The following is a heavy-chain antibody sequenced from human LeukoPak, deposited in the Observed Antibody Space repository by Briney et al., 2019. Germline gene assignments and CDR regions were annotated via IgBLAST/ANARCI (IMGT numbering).Heavy chain of an antibody. D-gene: IGHD3-10*01. J-gene: IGHJ4*02. V-gene: IGHV1-46*01. CDR2: INPSGGST. CDR1: GYTFTSYY. CDR3: ARVSRESYYGSGSYYRY. Sequence: GASVKVSCKASGYTFTSYYMHWVRQAPGQGLEWMGIINPSGGSTSYAQKFQGRVTITADESTSTAYMELSSLRSEDTAVYYCARVSRESYYGSGSYYRYWGQGTLVTVSS.